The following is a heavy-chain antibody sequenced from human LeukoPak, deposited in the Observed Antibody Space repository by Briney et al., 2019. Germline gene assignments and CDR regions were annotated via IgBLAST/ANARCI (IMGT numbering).Heavy chain of an antibody. CDR2: IWYDGSNQ. V-gene: IGHV3-33*01. Sequence: GGSLRLSCAAAGFTFSNHGMHWVRQAPDNGIEWVALIWYDGSNQEYAESVKGRFTISRDNSKNTRYLQMNSLRDEDTAVYYCARDQGTSTTAPKRKGRFDPWGQGTLVTVSS. D-gene: IGHD1-1*01. CDR1: GFTFSNHG. J-gene: IGHJ5*02. CDR3: ARDQGTSTTAPKRKGRFDP.